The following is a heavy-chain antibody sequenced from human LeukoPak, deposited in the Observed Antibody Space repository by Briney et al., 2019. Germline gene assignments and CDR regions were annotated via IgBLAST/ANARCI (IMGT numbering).Heavy chain of an antibody. D-gene: IGHD3-10*01. CDR1: GGFLSSFY. CDR3: ARTRGSGSSDY. Sequence: PSEPLSLTCSVSGGFLSSFYWSWIRQPPGKGLEWIGYIYYGGSTDYNPSFKGRLSISVDRSKNQFSLKLTSVTAADTAVYYCARTRGSGSSDYWGQGTLVTVST. V-gene: IGHV4-59*01. CDR2: IYYGGST. J-gene: IGHJ4*02.